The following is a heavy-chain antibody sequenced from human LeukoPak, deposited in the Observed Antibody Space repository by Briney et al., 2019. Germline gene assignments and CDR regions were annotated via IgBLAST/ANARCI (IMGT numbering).Heavy chain of an antibody. Sequence: HSGGSLRLSCAAAGLNFDDYAMHWVRQVPGKGLEWVSGITWNSDSMGYADSVKGRFTISRDNAKNSLYLQMNSLRAEDTALYYCSGGYYNYMDVRGKGTTVTISS. CDR1: GLNFDDYA. CDR2: ITWNSDSM. D-gene: IGHD4-23*01. V-gene: IGHV3-9*01. CDR3: SGGYYNYMDV. J-gene: IGHJ6*03.